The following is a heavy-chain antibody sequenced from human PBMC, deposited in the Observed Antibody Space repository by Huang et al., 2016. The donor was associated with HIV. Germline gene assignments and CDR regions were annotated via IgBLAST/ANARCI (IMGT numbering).Heavy chain of an antibody. Sequence: EVQLVESGGGLVQPGGSLRLSCAGSGFPFSFYWMNWVRQAPGKGLGWGANIKQDGTKTCYADAVKGRFTISRDNAANAVYLQMTGLRAEDTAIYYCARDYSNLLREFEQWGQGTLVSVSS. V-gene: IGHV3-7*01. CDR3: ARDYSNLLREFEQ. J-gene: IGHJ4*02. CDR1: GFPFSFYW. CDR2: IKQDGTKT. D-gene: IGHD4-4*01.